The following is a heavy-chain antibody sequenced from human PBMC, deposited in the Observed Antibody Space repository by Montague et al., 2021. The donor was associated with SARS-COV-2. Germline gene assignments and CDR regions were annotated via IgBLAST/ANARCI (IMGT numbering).Heavy chain of an antibody. CDR3: ARQLTVSYYIAAAGAHDY. J-gene: IGHJ4*02. CDR1: GGSISSSSYY. V-gene: IGHV4-39*01. Sequence: SETLSLTCTVSGGSISSSSYYWGWIRQPPGKGLEWIGSIYYSGSTYYNPSLKSRVTISVDTSKNQFSLKLSSVTAADTAVYYCARQLTVSYYIAAAGAHDYWGQGTLVTVSS. D-gene: IGHD6-13*01. CDR2: IYYSGST.